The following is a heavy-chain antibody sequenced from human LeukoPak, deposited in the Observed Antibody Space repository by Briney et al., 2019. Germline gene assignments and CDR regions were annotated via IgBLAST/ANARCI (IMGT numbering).Heavy chain of an antibody. CDR1: GGSFSGYY. CDR2: INHSGST. V-gene: IGHV4-34*01. Sequence: SETLSLTCAVYGGSFSGYYWSWIRQPPGKGLEWIGEINHSGSTNYNPSLKSRVSISVDTSKNQFSLKLSSVTAADTAVYYCARASGGDYAYDAFDIWGQGTMVTVSS. D-gene: IGHD2-21*02. CDR3: ARASGGDYAYDAFDI. J-gene: IGHJ3*02.